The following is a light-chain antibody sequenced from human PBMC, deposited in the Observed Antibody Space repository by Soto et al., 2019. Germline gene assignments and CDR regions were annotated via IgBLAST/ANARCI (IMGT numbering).Light chain of an antibody. CDR2: AAS. Sequence: DIQITHSPSSLSASVGDRVSITCRASQSISSFLTWYQQKAGKAPKLLIYAASSLQSGVPSRFSGSGSGTDFTLTISSLQPEDFASYYCQQSSTTPWTFGQGTKVDIK. J-gene: IGKJ1*01. CDR3: QQSSTTPWT. V-gene: IGKV1-39*01. CDR1: QSISSF.